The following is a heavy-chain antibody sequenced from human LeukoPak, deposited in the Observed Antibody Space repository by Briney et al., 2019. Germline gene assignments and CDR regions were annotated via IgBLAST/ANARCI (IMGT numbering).Heavy chain of an antibody. V-gene: IGHV3-21*01. CDR1: GSTFSSYT. CDR3: VRARTTVPNLFDY. CDR2: ITSSTYI. J-gene: IGHJ4*02. Sequence: GGSLRLSCAASGSTFSSYTINWVRQAPGKGLEWVSSITSSTYIYYADSVKGRFTISRDNAQNSLYLQMNSLRAEDTAVYYCVRARTTVPNLFDYWGQGTLVTVSS. D-gene: IGHD4-17*01.